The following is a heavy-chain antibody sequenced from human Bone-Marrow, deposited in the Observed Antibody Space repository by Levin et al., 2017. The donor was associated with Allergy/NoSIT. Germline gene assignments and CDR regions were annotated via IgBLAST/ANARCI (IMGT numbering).Heavy chain of an antibody. Sequence: GGSLRLSCAASGFTFSSYGMHWVRQAPGKGLEWVAVISYDGSNKYYADSVKGRFTISRDNSKNTLYLQMNSLRAEDTAVYYCAKENGHYGSGSFVAAFDIWGQGTMVTVSS. CDR2: ISYDGSNK. V-gene: IGHV3-30*18. CDR1: GFTFSSYG. D-gene: IGHD3-10*01. J-gene: IGHJ3*02. CDR3: AKENGHYGSGSFVAAFDI.